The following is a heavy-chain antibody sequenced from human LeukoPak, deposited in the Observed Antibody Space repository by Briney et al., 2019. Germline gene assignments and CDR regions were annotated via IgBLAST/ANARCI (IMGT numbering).Heavy chain of an antibody. J-gene: IGHJ4*02. D-gene: IGHD1-14*01. CDR2: ISSSGSTI. V-gene: IGHV3-48*03. CDR3: ARDPDASRKDY. Sequence: GGSLRLSCAASGFTFSSYEMNWVRQAPGKGLEWVSYISSSGSTIYYADSVKGRFTISRDNAKNSLYPQMNSLRAEDTAVYYCARDPDASRKDYWGQGTLVTVSS. CDR1: GFTFSSYE.